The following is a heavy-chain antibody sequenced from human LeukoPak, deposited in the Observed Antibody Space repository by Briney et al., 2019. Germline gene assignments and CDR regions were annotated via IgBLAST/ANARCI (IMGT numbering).Heavy chain of an antibody. CDR1: GYTFTSYG. J-gene: IGHJ3*02. V-gene: IGHV1-18*01. CDR3: ARKVGAEVPDI. Sequence: ASVKVSCKASGYTFTSYGISWVRLAPGQGREWMGWISACNGNTNYAQKLQGRVTMTTDTSTSTAYMELRSLRSDDTAVYYCARKVGAEVPDIWGQGTMVTVSS. D-gene: IGHD1-26*01. CDR2: ISACNGNT.